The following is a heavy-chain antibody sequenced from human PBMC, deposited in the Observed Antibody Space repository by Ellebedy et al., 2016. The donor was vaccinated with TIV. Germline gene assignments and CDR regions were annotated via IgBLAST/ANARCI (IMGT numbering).Heavy chain of an antibody. V-gene: IGHV3-33*08. CDR2: IWYDGSNK. J-gene: IGHJ4*02. D-gene: IGHD4-17*01. CDR1: GFTFSSYA. CDR3: ARDFPHGDYDWGQLDY. Sequence: GGSLRLSXAASGFTFSSYAMSWVRQAPGKGLEWVAVIWYDGSNKYYADSVKGRFTISRDNSKNTLYLQMNSLRAEDTAVYYCARDFPHGDYDWGQLDYWGQGTLVTVSS.